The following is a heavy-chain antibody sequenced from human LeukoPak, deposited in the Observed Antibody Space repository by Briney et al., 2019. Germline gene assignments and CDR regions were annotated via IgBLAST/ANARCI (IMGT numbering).Heavy chain of an antibody. Sequence: KTSETLSLTCNVSGGSISGYHWSWIRQPPGKGLEWLGYIYYSGSSNYNPSLKGRVTMSADTSKNQFSLKLSSVTAADTAVYYCARVPRSYYYYYYMDVWGKGTTVTVSS. CDR3: ARVPRSYYYYYYMDV. J-gene: IGHJ6*03. V-gene: IGHV4-59*01. CDR1: GGSISGYH. CDR2: IYYSGSS.